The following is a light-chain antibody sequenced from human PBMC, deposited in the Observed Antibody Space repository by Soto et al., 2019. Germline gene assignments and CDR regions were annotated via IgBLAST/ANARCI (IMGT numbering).Light chain of an antibody. CDR2: EVS. Sequence: VLTQPASVSGSLGQSITISCTGTSSDIGGYKYVSWYQQHPGKAPKLIIFEVSNRPSGVSDRFSGSNSGNTASLTISGLQAEDEADYYCTSYSRYRVLVFGGGTKVTVL. CDR3: TSYSRYRVLV. CDR1: SSDIGGYKY. V-gene: IGLV2-14*01. J-gene: IGLJ3*02.